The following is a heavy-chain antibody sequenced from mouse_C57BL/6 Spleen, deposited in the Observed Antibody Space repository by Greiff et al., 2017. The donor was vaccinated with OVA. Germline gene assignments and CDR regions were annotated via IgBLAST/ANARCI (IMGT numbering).Heavy chain of an antibody. Sequence: VQLQQSGAELVRPGASVTLSCKASGYTFTDYEMHWVKQTPVHGLEWIGAIDPETGGTAYNQKFKGKAILTADKSSSTAYMELRSLTSEDSAVYYCTSLYYYGSSRGYWGQGTTLTVSS. CDR2: IDPETGGT. J-gene: IGHJ2*01. CDR3: TSLYYYGSSRGY. CDR1: GYTFTDYE. D-gene: IGHD1-1*01. V-gene: IGHV1-15*01.